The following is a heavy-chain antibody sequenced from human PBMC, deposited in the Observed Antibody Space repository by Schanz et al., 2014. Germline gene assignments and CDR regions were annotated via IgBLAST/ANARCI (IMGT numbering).Heavy chain of an antibody. CDR3: AREVGLYDRGWFDP. D-gene: IGHD3-22*01. V-gene: IGHV1-69*09. J-gene: IGHJ5*02. Sequence: QGQLVQSGAEVKKPGASLKVSCKASGYSFSAHYLHWEREAPGQGLEWVGRFIPILDVGNYAQQFQGRVTFTADKSTSTAYMELSSLRYEDTAVYYCAREVGLYDRGWFDPWGQGTLVTVSS. CDR2: FIPILDVG. CDR1: GYSFSAHY.